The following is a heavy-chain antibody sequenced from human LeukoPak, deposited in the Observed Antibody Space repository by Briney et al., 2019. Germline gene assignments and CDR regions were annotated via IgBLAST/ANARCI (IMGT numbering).Heavy chain of an antibody. J-gene: IGHJ4*02. Sequence: NPSETLSLTCTVSGGSISSSSYYWGWIRQPPGKGLEWIGSIYYSGSTYYNPSLKSRVTISVDTSKNQFSLKLSSVTAADTAVYYCARSIQGIDYWGQGTLVTVSS. CDR3: ARSIQGIDY. V-gene: IGHV4-39*07. CDR1: GGSISSSSYY. CDR2: IYYSGST.